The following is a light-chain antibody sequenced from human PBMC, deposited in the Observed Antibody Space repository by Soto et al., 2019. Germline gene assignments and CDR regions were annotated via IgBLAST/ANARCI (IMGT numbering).Light chain of an antibody. CDR1: QTISSW. CDR3: QHYNSYSEA. V-gene: IGKV1-5*01. J-gene: IGKJ1*01. CDR2: DAS. Sequence: DIQMTQSPSTLSGSVGDRVTITCRASQTISSWLAWYQQQPGKDPKLLIYDASSLESGVPSRFSGSGSGTEFTLTSSSLQPDDFATYYCQHYNSYSEAFGQGTKVDIK.